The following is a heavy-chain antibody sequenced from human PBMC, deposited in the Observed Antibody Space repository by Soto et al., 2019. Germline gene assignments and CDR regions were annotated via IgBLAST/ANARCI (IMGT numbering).Heavy chain of an antibody. D-gene: IGHD6-13*01. Sequence: PGESLRVSCQGAGYSFISYWSGWVRPMPGKGLEWMGIIYPGDSDTRYSPSFQGQVTISADKSISTAYLQWSSLKASDTAMYYCARTSAAGKYYDGMDVWGQGTTVTVSS. V-gene: IGHV5-51*01. J-gene: IGHJ6*02. CDR3: ARTSAAGKYYDGMDV. CDR2: IYPGDSDT. CDR1: GYSFISYW.